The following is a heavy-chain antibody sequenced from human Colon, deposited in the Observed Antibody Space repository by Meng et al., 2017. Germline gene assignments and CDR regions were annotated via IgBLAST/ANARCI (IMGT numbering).Heavy chain of an antibody. CDR3: ARDDGVNSAVY. CDR2: IWYDGSNK. CDR1: GSSFSTYG. V-gene: IGHV3-33*01. Sequence: QRQVVWSGGGVVPPGRPWLASCAAAGSSFSTYGMHWVRQAPGKGLEWLAVIWYDGSNKYYADSVKCRFTVSRDNPKNTVYLQMNSLRAEDTAVYYCARDDGVNSAVYWGQGTLVTVSS. J-gene: IGHJ4*02. D-gene: IGHD4-23*01.